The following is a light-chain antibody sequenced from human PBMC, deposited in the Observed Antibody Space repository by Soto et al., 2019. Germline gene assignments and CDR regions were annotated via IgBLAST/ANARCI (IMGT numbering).Light chain of an antibody. CDR3: QAWDSSTPHVV. V-gene: IGLV3-1*01. CDR1: KLGDKY. Sequence: SYELTQPPSVSVSPGQTASITCSGDKLGDKYACWYQQKPGQSPVLVIYQDSKRPSGIPERFSGSNSGNTATLTISGTQAMDEADYYCQAWDSSTPHVVFGGGTKVTVL. J-gene: IGLJ2*01. CDR2: QDS.